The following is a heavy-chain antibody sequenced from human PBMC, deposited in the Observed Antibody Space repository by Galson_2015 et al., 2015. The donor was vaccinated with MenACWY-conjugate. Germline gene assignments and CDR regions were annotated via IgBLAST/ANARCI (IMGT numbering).Heavy chain of an antibody. CDR3: AREYDK. Sequence: SETLSLTCTVSGGSVSSGSYWTWIRQPPGKGLEWIGLIYSSGSIKYNPSLKSRVTISLDMSKNQVSLKLSSVTAADTAVYYCAREYDKWGQGTLVTVSS. CDR2: IYSSGSI. V-gene: IGHV4-61*01. J-gene: IGHJ4*02. CDR1: GGSVSSGSY.